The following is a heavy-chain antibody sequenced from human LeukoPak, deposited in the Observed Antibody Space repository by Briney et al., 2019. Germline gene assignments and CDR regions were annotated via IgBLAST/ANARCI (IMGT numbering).Heavy chain of an antibody. J-gene: IGHJ6*03. CDR3: ARDSTLRYFDWIHLRYYYYYYMDV. D-gene: IGHD3-9*01. CDR2: IKQDGSEK. V-gene: IGHV3-7*01. Sequence: GGSLRLSCAASGFTFSSYWMSWVRQAPGKGLEWVANIKQDGSEKYYVDSVKGRFTISRDNAKNSLYLQMNSLRAEDTAVYYCARDSTLRYFDWIHLRYYYYYYMDVWGKGTTVTISS. CDR1: GFTFSSYW.